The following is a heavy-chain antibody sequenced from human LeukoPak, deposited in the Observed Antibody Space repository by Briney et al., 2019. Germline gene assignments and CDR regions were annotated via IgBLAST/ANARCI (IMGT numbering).Heavy chain of an antibody. V-gene: IGHV1-2*02. D-gene: IGHD4-17*01. Sequence: ASVKVSCKASGYTFTGYYMHWVRQAPGQGLEWMGWINPNSGGTNYEQKFQGRVTMTRDTSISTAYMELSRLRSDDTAVYYCAREAYGDSRPDAFDIWGQGTMVTVSS. J-gene: IGHJ3*02. CDR1: GYTFTGYY. CDR2: INPNSGGT. CDR3: AREAYGDSRPDAFDI.